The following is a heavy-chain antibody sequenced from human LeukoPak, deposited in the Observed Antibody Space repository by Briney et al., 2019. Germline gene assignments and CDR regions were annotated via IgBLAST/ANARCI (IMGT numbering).Heavy chain of an antibody. D-gene: IGHD4-17*01. CDR1: GFTFSSYG. CDR2: ISYDGSNK. V-gene: IGHV3-30*18. Sequence: GRSLRLSCAASGFTFSSYGMRWVRQAPGKGLEWVAVISYDGSNKYYADSVKGRFTISRDNSKNTLYLQMNSLRAEDTAVYYCAKDDPVTTGAFDYWGQGTLVTVSS. CDR3: AKDDPVTTGAFDY. J-gene: IGHJ4*02.